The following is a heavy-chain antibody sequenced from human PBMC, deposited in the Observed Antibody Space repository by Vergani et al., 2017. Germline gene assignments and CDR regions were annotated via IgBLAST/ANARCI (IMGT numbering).Heavy chain of an antibody. J-gene: IGHJ4*02. CDR1: GFTFSNAW. CDR2: IKSKTDGGTT. V-gene: IGHV3-15*01. Sequence: EVQLVESGGGLVKPGGSLRLSCAASGFTFSNAWMSWVRQAPGKGLEWVGRIKSKTDGGTTDYAAPVKGRFTISRDDSKNTLYLQMNSLKTEDTAVYYCTTETMVRGVKVDHWGQGTLVTVSS. CDR3: TTETMVRGVKVDH. D-gene: IGHD3-10*01.